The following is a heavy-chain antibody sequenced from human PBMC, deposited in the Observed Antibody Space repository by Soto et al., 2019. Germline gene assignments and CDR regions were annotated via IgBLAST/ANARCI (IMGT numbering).Heavy chain of an antibody. CDR3: GAVATINNYYYYYGMDV. CDR1: GGTFSSYA. CDR2: IIPIFGTA. Sequence: SVKVSCKASGGTFSSYAISWVRQAPGQGLEWMGGIIPIFGTANYAQKFQGRVTITADESTSTAYMELSSLRSEDTAVYYYGAVATINNYYYYYGMDVWGQGTTVTVSS. D-gene: IGHD5-12*01. V-gene: IGHV1-69*13. J-gene: IGHJ6*02.